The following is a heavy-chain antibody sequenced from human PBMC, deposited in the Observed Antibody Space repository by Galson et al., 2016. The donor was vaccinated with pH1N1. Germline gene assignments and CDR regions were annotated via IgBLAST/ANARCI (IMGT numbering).Heavy chain of an antibody. CDR2: IYPKTSDT. D-gene: IGHD1-20*01. CDR1: GYRFSTYW. J-gene: IGHJ4*02. Sequence: QSGAEVKKPGESLKISCSGAGYRFSTYWIGWVRQMPGQGLEWMAIIYPKTSDTKYNPSFEGQVTISADRSIRTAYLQWSGLKASDTAIYYCARGRRDSAYNWNLPLDYWGQGTLVTVSS. CDR3: ARGRRDSAYNWNLPLDY. V-gene: IGHV5-51*03.